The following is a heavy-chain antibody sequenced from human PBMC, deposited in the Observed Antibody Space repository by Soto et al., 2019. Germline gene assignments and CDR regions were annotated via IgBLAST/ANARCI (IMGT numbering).Heavy chain of an antibody. CDR3: AKQRAGYGSGSDTFYFDF. CDR2: LSGSGGTT. CDR1: GFTFSTYA. Sequence: GGSLRLSCSTSGFTFSTYAMNWVRQAPGKGLEWVSALSGSGGTTYYADSVRGRFTISRDNSKNTLFLQMSSLRAEDTALYYCAKQRAGYGSGSDTFYFDFWGQGILVTVSS. D-gene: IGHD3-10*01. J-gene: IGHJ4*02. V-gene: IGHV3-23*01.